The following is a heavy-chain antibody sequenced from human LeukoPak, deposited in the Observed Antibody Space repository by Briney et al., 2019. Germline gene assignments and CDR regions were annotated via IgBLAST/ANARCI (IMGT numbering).Heavy chain of an antibody. J-gene: IGHJ6*02. D-gene: IGHD3-9*01. CDR1: GGPISSYY. Sequence: SETLSLTCTVSGGPISSYYWSWIRQPPGKGLEWIGYIYYSGSTNYNPSLKSRVTISVDTSKNQFSLKLSSVTAADTAVYYCARERRGYDILTGYFDYYYGMDVWGQGTTVTVSS. CDR3: ARERRGYDILTGYFDYYYGMDV. V-gene: IGHV4-59*01. CDR2: IYYSGST.